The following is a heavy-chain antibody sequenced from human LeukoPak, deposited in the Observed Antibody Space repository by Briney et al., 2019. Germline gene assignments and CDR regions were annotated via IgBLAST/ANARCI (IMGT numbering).Heavy chain of an antibody. CDR2: IFHSGTT. D-gene: IGHD1-26*01. J-gene: IGHJ6*03. Sequence: SETLSLTCNVSRYSIRSDDWSWIRQTPGKGLEWIGFIFHSGTTDYNPSLQSRATISIDTSRKSFSLKLLSVTAADTAVYYCVRTSAQDYATSYMDVWGTGATVTVSS. CDR1: RYSIRSDD. V-gene: IGHV4-59*08. CDR3: VRTSAQDYATSYMDV.